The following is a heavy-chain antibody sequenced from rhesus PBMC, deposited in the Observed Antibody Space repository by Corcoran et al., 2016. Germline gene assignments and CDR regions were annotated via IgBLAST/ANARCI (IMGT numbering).Heavy chain of an antibody. J-gene: IGHJ5-2*02. V-gene: IGHV4S7*01. D-gene: IGHD2-21*01. CDR1: GGSISGGYY. CDR3: ARDSLEYYTGSGCLNSLDV. CDR2: IYGHTSST. Sequence: QVQLHESGPGLVKPLETLLLTCAVSGGSISGGYYWVWIRQHQAKGLVWIGNIYGHTSSTYTNPSLTRQVTISEDTSQTQFSRKLRSVTAADTSVDYCARDSLEYYTGSGCLNSLDVWGRGVLVTVSS.